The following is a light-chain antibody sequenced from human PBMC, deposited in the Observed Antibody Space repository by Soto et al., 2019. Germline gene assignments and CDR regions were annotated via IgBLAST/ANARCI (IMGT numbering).Light chain of an antibody. J-gene: IGKJ2*01. Sequence: DIQMTPSPSSLSASVGYRVTITCRASQTISSYLNWYQQRPGKAPMLLIHAASTLQGGVPSRFSGSGAGTDFTLTISSLQPEDFATYYCQQSYTTLPYTFGQGTKLEI. CDR2: AAS. V-gene: IGKV1-39*01. CDR1: QTISSY. CDR3: QQSYTTLPYT.